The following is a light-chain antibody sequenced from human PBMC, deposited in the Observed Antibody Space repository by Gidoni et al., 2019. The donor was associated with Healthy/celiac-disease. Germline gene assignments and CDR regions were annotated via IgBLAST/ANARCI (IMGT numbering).Light chain of an antibody. V-gene: IGLV2-14*01. CDR3: SSYTSSSIWV. CDR2: EVS. CDR1: SSDVGGYNY. J-gene: IGLJ3*02. Sequence: QSALTQPVSVSGSPGQSITISCTGISSDVGGYNYVSWYQQHPGKAPKLMIYEVSNRPSGVSNRFSGSKSGNTASLTISGLQAEDEADYYCSSYTSSSIWVFGGGTKLTVL.